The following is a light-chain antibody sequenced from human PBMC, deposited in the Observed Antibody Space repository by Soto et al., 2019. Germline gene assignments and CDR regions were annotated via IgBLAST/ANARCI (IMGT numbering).Light chain of an antibody. CDR1: SSDVGGYNY. V-gene: IGLV2-14*03. Sequence: QSALTQPASVSGSPGQSITISCTGSSSDVGGYNYVSWYQQHPGKAPKLMIYDVSIRPSGVSNRFSGSKSGNTASLTISGLQAEDEADYYCSSCTTTSTLFGGGTKLTVL. CDR2: DVS. CDR3: SSCTTTSTL. J-gene: IGLJ2*01.